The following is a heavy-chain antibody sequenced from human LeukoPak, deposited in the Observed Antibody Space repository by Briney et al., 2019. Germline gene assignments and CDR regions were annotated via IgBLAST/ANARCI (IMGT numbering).Heavy chain of an antibody. J-gene: IGHJ2*01. Sequence: PSETLSLTCAVYGGSFSGYYWSWIRQPPGKGLEWIGEINHSGSTNYNPSLKSRVTISVDTSKNQFSLKLSSVTAADTAVYYCARGTSIAVAGDTYWYFDLWGRGTLDTVSS. D-gene: IGHD6-19*01. CDR2: INHSGST. CDR1: GGSFSGYY. CDR3: ARGTSIAVAGDTYWYFDL. V-gene: IGHV4-34*01.